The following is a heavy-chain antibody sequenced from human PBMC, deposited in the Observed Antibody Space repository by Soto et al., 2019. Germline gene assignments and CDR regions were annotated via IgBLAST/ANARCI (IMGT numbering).Heavy chain of an antibody. D-gene: IGHD3-9*01. V-gene: IGHV3-7*05. Sequence: GGSLRLSCAASGFTFSSYWMSWVRQAPGKGLEWVANIKQDGSEKYYVDSVKGRFTISRDNAKNSLYLQMNSLRAEDTAVYYCARDSILTGYYVGAFDIWGQGTMVTVSS. CDR3: ARDSILTGYYVGAFDI. CDR1: GFTFSSYW. J-gene: IGHJ3*02. CDR2: IKQDGSEK.